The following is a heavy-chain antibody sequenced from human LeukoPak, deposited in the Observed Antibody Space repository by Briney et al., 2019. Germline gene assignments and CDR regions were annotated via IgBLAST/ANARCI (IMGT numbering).Heavy chain of an antibody. J-gene: IGHJ4*02. CDR2: INHSGST. V-gene: IGHV4-34*01. Sequence: PSETLSLTCAVYGGSFSGYYWSWICQPPGKGLEWIGEINHSGSTNYNPSLKSRVTISVDTSKNQFSLKLSSVTAADTAVYYCAIQFGYSSGWYYFDYWGQGTLVTVSS. D-gene: IGHD6-19*01. CDR3: AIQFGYSSGWYYFDY. CDR1: GGSFSGYY.